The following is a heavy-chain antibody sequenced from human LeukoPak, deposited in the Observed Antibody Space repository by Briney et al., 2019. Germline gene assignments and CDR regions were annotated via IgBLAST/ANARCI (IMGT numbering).Heavy chain of an antibody. V-gene: IGHV3-23*01. D-gene: IGHD6-13*01. CDR2: ISGSGTRT. J-gene: IGHJ4*02. Sequence: GGSLRLSCAASGFTFSNYAMSWVRQAPGKGLEWVSAISGSGTRTYYADSVKGRFTISRDNSKNTLFLQMNSLRAEDTAVYYCAKITAAGTDYWGQGTLVTVSS. CDR3: AKITAAGTDY. CDR1: GFTFSNYA.